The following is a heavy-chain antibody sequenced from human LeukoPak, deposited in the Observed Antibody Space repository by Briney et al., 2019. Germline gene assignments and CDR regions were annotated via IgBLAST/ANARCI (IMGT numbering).Heavy chain of an antibody. CDR3: ARHDSYDSSGYYSGYFQH. V-gene: IGHV4-59*08. Sequence: SETLSLTCTVSGGSISSYYWSWIRQPPGKGLEWIGYIYYSGSTNYNPSLKSRVTISVDTSKKQFSLKLSSVTAADTAVYYCARHDSYDSSGYYSGYFQHWGQGTLVTVSS. CDR2: IYYSGST. CDR1: GGSISSYY. J-gene: IGHJ1*01. D-gene: IGHD3-22*01.